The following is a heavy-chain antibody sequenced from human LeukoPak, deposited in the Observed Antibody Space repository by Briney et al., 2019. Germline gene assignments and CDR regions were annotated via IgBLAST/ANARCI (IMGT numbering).Heavy chain of an antibody. J-gene: IGHJ5*02. Sequence: SETLSLTCTVSGGSISSGGYYWSWIRQHPGKGLEWIGYIYYSGITYYNPSLKSRVTVSLDTSKNQFSLKLSSVTAADTAVYYCAGLELRYFLDPWGQGTLVTVSS. V-gene: IGHV4-31*03. CDR3: AGLELRYFLDP. CDR1: GGSISSGGYY. D-gene: IGHD3-9*01. CDR2: IYYSGIT.